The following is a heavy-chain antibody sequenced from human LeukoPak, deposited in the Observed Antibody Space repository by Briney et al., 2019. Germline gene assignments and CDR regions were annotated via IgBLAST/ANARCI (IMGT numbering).Heavy chain of an antibody. Sequence: SETLSLTCTVSGGSISSSTYFWAWIRQPPGKGLEWIGNINYSGRTYYNPSLKSRVTISVDTSKNQFSLKLSSVTAADTAVYYCARVVRYYDSSGYYRYYFDYWGQGTLVTVSS. CDR3: ARVVRYYDSSGYYRYYFDY. J-gene: IGHJ4*02. CDR2: INYSGRT. V-gene: IGHV4-39*07. CDR1: GGSISSSTYF. D-gene: IGHD3-22*01.